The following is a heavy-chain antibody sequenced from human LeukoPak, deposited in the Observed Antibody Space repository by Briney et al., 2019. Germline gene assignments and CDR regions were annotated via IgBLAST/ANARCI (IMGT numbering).Heavy chain of an antibody. V-gene: IGHV3-30-3*01. CDR1: GFTFSSYA. CDR2: ILFDGSIK. Sequence: GGSLRLSCAASGFTFSSYAMHWVRQAPGKGLEWVAVILFDGSIKYYADSVKGRFTISRDNSKNTLYVQMNSLRAEDTAVYYCVRSAFHAGSGNYYDYWGQGTLVTVSS. J-gene: IGHJ4*02. D-gene: IGHD3-22*01. CDR3: VRSAFHAGSGNYYDY.